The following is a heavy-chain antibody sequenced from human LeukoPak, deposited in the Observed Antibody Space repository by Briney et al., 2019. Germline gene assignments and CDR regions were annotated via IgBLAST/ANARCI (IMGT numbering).Heavy chain of an antibody. J-gene: IGHJ4*02. Sequence: SETLSLTCAVYGGSFSGYYWSWIRQPPGKGLEWIGEINHSGSTNYNPSLKSRVTISVDTSKNQFSLKLSSVTAADTAVYYCAMGGVGYYDILTGYTVDYWGQGTLVTVSS. CDR2: INHSGST. D-gene: IGHD3-9*01. V-gene: IGHV4-34*01. CDR3: AMGGVGYYDILTGYTVDY. CDR1: GGSFSGYY.